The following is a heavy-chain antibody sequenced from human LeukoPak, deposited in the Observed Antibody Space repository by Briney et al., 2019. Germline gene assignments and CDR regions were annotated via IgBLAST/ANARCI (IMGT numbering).Heavy chain of an antibody. D-gene: IGHD1-26*01. J-gene: IGHJ1*01. V-gene: IGHV3-30*03. Sequence: PGGSLRLSCAASGFTFSSYGMHWVRQAPGKGLEWVAVISYDGSNKYYADSVKGRFTISRDNSKNTLYLQMNSLRAEDTAVYYCARPPRSYSGSYVGYFQHWGQGTLVTVS. CDR2: ISYDGSNK. CDR1: GFTFSSYG. CDR3: ARPPRSYSGSYVGYFQH.